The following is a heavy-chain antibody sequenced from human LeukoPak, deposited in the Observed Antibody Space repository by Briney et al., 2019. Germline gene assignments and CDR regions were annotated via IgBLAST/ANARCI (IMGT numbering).Heavy chain of an antibody. CDR1: GFTFSSYW. D-gene: IGHD3-22*01. CDR3: ARDRALYDSRRGYYYTEDDY. Sequence: GGSLRLSCAASGFTFSSYWMSWVRQAPGKGLEWVANINQDGSEKYSVDSVKGRFTISRDNAKSSLYLQMNSLRADDTAVYYCARDRALYDSRRGYYYTEDDYWGQGTLVTVST. V-gene: IGHV3-7*01. J-gene: IGHJ4*02. CDR2: INQDGSEK.